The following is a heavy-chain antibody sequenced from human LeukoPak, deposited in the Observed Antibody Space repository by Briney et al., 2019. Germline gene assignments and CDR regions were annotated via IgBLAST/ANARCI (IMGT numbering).Heavy chain of an antibody. Sequence: ASVKISCKASGYTFTSYGISWVRQAPGQGLEWMGWISAYNGNTNYAQKLQGRVTMTTDTSTSTAYMELRSLRSDDTAVYYCARVLDSYYYYYMDVWGKGTTVTVS. V-gene: IGHV1-18*01. CDR3: ARVLDSYYYYYMDV. CDR1: GYTFTSYG. D-gene: IGHD3-3*01. J-gene: IGHJ6*03. CDR2: ISAYNGNT.